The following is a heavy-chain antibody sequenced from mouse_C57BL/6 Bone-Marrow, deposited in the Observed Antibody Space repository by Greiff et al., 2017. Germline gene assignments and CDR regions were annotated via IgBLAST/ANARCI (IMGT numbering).Heavy chain of an antibody. CDR2: ISSGGSYT. CDR1: GFTFSSYG. D-gene: IGHD4-1*01. Sequence: EVHLVESGGDLVKPGGSLKLSCAASGFTFSSYGMSWVRQTPDKRLEWVATISSGGSYTYYPDSVKGRFTISRDNAKTTLYLQMSSLKSEDTAMYYCARHTGPVYFDYWGQGTTLTVSS. V-gene: IGHV5-6*01. CDR3: ARHTGPVYFDY. J-gene: IGHJ2*01.